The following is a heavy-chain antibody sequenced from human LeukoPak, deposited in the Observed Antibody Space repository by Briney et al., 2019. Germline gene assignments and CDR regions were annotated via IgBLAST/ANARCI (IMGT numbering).Heavy chain of an antibody. CDR2: ISGSGGST. CDR3: AKGITMVRGVIRYFDY. V-gene: IGHV3-23*01. J-gene: IGHJ4*02. Sequence: GGSLRLSCAASGFTFSSYGMSWVRQAPGKGLEWVSAISGSGGSTYYADSVKGRFTISRDNSKNTLYLQMNSLRAEDTAVYYCAKGITMVRGVIRYFDYWGQGTLVTVSS. CDR1: GFTFSSYG. D-gene: IGHD3-10*01.